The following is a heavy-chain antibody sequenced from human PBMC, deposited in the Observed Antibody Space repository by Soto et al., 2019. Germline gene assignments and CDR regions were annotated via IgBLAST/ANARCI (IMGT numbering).Heavy chain of an antibody. CDR1: GGSFSGYY. V-gene: IGHV4-34*01. CDR3: TRGNIVRGVIFQPNYYYYYGMDV. CDR2: INHSGST. J-gene: IGHJ6*02. Sequence: ETLSLPCAVYGGSFSGYYWSWIRQPPGKGLEWIGEINHSGSTNYNPSLKSRVTIAVDTSKNQFSLKLSSVTAADTAVYYCTRGNIVRGVIFQPNYYYYYGMDVWGQGTTVTVSS. D-gene: IGHD3-10*01.